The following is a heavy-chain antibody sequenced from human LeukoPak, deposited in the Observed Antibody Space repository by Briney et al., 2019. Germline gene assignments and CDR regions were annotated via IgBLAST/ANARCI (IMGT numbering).Heavy chain of an antibody. D-gene: IGHD2-21*02. CDR2: ISNTYSAI. J-gene: IGHJ4*02. Sequence: GGSLRLSCAASGFSVSNYGVNWVRQAPGKGLEWVSCISNTYSAIYYADSVKGRLTVSRDNAKNSVYLQMNSLTVEDTAVYYCARDPTSDRFQYFDFWGQGALVTVSS. CDR3: ARDPTSDRFQYFDF. CDR1: GFSVSNYG. V-gene: IGHV3-21*06.